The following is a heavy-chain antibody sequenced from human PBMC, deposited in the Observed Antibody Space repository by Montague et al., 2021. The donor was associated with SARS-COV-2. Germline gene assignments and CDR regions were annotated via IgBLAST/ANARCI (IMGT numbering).Heavy chain of an antibody. CDR1: GGSINSSTYY. V-gene: IGHV4-39*01. CDR2: IYYRGAS. CDR3: ARRVTRGAFDV. Sequence: SETLSLTCIVSGGSINSSTYYWAWIRQPPGKGLEWIATIYYRGASWSDPSLRSRVTISADTSRNQLNLKLTSVTAADMGLYYCARRVTRGAFDVWGQGTMVTVSS. J-gene: IGHJ3*01. D-gene: IGHD1-1*01.